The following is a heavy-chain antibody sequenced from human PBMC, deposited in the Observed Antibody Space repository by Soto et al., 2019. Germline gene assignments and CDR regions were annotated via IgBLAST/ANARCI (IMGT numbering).Heavy chain of an antibody. CDR1: GFTFGSYG. V-gene: IGHV3-30*18. CDR3: AKAIENYSTGYYKPFYYFGVDV. J-gene: IGHJ6*02. D-gene: IGHD3-22*01. Sequence: LRLSCAASGFTFGSYGMHWVRQAPGKGLEWVAGISYDGSKKYYGESVKGRFTISSDNSKNTLYLQMNSLRVEDTAVYYCAKAIENYSTGYYKPFYYFGVDVWGQGTTVTV. CDR2: ISYDGSKK.